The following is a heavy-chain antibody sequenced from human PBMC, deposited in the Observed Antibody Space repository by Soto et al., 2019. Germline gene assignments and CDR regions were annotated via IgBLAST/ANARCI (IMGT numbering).Heavy chain of an antibody. CDR2: ISSSSSYT. D-gene: IGHD3-10*01. CDR1: GFGFSTHA. CDR3: ARTRSGPDDY. Sequence: GGSLRLSCAASGFGFSTHALSWVRQAPGKGLEWVSYISSSSSYTNYADSVKGRFTISRDNAKNSLYLQMNSLRAEDTAVYYCARTRSGPDDYWGQGTLVTVSS. V-gene: IGHV3-11*06. J-gene: IGHJ4*02.